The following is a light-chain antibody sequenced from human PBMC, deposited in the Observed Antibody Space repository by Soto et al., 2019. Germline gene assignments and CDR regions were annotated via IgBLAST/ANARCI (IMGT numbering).Light chain of an antibody. V-gene: IGLV2-23*01. CDR1: SSDVGSYNL. CDR2: EGS. J-gene: IGLJ2*01. Sequence: QSALTQPASVSGSPGQSITISSTGTSSDVGSYNLVSWYQQHPGKAPKLMIYEGSKRPSGVSNRFSGSKSGNTASLTISGLQAEDEADYYCCSYAGRLVVFGGGTKLTVL. CDR3: CSYAGRLVV.